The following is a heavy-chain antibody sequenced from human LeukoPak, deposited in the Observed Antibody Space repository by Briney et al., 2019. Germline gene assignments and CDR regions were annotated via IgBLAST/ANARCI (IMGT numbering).Heavy chain of an antibody. CDR1: GGSISSGGYY. J-gene: IGHJ4*02. CDR3: ARVSGDFWSGYYLFDY. CDR2: IYYSGST. V-gene: IGHV4-31*03. D-gene: IGHD3-3*01. Sequence: QPSETLSLTCTVSGGSISSGGYYWSWIRQRPGKGLEWIGYIYYSGSTYYNPSLKSRVTISVDTSKNQFSLKLSSVTAADTAVYYCARVSGDFWSGYYLFDYWGQGTLVTVSS.